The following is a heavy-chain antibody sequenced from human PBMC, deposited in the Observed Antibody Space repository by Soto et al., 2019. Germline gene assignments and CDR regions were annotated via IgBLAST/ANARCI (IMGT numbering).Heavy chain of an antibody. CDR2: IIPILGIA. CDR3: AGVRIRYDSSGYYLDY. CDR1: GGTFSSYT. Sequence: ASVKVSCKASGGTFSSYTISWVRQAPGQGLEWMGRIIPILGIANYAQKFQGRVTITADKSTSTAYMELSSLRSEDTAVYYCAGVRIRYDSSGYYLDYWGQGTLVTVSS. D-gene: IGHD3-22*01. J-gene: IGHJ4*02. V-gene: IGHV1-69*02.